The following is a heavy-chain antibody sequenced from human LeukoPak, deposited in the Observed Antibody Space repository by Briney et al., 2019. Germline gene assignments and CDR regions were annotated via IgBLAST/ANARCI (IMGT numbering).Heavy chain of an antibody. J-gene: IGHJ4*02. D-gene: IGHD3-16*01. V-gene: IGHV1-69*05. Sequence: SVKVSCKASGGTFSSCAISWVRQAPGQGLEWMGRIIPIFGTANYAQKFQGRVTITTDESTSTAYMELSSLRSEDTAVYYCARTSNPWGLSVYFDYWGQGTLVTVSS. CDR2: IIPIFGTA. CDR1: GGTFSSCA. CDR3: ARTSNPWGLSVYFDY.